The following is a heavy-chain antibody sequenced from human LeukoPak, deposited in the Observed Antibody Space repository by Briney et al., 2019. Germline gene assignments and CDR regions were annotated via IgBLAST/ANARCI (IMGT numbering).Heavy chain of an antibody. CDR2: IYYSGST. J-gene: IGHJ4*02. CDR1: GGSISSYY. D-gene: IGHD4-17*01. Sequence: PSETLSLTCTVSGGSISSYYWSWIRQPPGKGLEWIGYIYYSGSTNYNPSLKSRVTISVDTSKNQFSLKLSSVTAADTAVYYCARETPYGDSYFDYWGQGTPVTVSS. V-gene: IGHV4-59*01. CDR3: ARETPYGDSYFDY.